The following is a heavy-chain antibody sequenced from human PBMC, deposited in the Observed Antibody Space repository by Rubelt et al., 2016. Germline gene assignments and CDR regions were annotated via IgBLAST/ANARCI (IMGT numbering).Heavy chain of an antibody. CDR3: AREAYSGRYPLIDY. CDR2: ISAYNGNT. CDR1: GYTFTSYA. J-gene: IGHJ4*02. Sequence: QVQLVQSGAEVKKPGASVKVSCKASGYTFTSYAMHWVRQAPGQRLEWMGWISAYNGNTNHAQKPQGRVNRTTDTSTSTAYMELRSLRSDDTAVYYCAREAYSGRYPLIDYWGQGTLVTVSS. D-gene: IGHD1-26*01. V-gene: IGHV1-3*01.